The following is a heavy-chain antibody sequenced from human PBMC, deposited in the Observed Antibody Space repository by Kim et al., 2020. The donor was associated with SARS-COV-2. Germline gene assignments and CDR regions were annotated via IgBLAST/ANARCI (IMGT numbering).Heavy chain of an antibody. CDR3: ARDHYDFFQFDP. D-gene: IGHD3-3*01. CDR2: INPNSGGT. Sequence: ASVKVSCKASGYTFTGYYMHWVRQAPEQGLEWMGRINPNSGGTNYAQKFQGRVTMTRDTSISTAYMELSRLRSDDTAVYYCARDHYDFFQFDPWGQGTLVTVSS. J-gene: IGHJ5*02. CDR1: GYTFTGYY. V-gene: IGHV1-2*06.